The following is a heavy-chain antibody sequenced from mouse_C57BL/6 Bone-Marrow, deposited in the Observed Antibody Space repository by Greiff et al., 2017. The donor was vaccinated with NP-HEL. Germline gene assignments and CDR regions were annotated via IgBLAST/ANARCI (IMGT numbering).Heavy chain of an antibody. CDR1: GYAFSNFL. CDR3: AIWERRAGYYALYY. D-gene: IGHD2-14*01. CDR2: INTGADGT. Sequence: VLLQQSGAELVKPGTSVKVSCKASGYAFSNFLLEWVKQRPGQGLEWIGVINTGADGTNYNEKFNGKATLTADKSSSTAYMQLSSLTSEDSAVYFCAIWERRAGYYALYYWGQGTSVTVSS. V-gene: IGHV1-54*01. J-gene: IGHJ4*01.